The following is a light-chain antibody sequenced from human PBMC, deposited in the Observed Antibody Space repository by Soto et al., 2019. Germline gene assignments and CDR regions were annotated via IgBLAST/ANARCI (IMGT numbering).Light chain of an antibody. V-gene: IGLV2-14*03. Sequence: QSALTQPASVSGSPGQSITISCTGTSSDFGGYNYVSWYQQYPGKVPKLLIYHVSNRPSGVSNRFSGSKSGNTASLTISGLQAEDEADYYCTSYTSSSTLDVFGTGTKLTVL. J-gene: IGLJ1*01. CDR3: TSYTSSSTLDV. CDR1: SSDFGGYNY. CDR2: HVS.